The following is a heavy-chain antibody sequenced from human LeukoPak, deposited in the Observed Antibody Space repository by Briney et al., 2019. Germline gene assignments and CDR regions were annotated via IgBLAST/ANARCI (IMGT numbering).Heavy chain of an antibody. J-gene: IGHJ4*02. Sequence: GGSLRLSCAASGFTFSSYEMNWVRQAPGKGLEWVSTITNGGGNTYYADSVKGRFAISRDNSKNILYLQMNSLRAEDTTIYYCAKDRGLTLGAWHFDFWGQGTLVTVSS. CDR3: AKDRGLTLGAWHFDF. V-gene: IGHV3-23*01. CDR2: ITNGGGNT. D-gene: IGHD3-10*01. CDR1: GFTFSSYE.